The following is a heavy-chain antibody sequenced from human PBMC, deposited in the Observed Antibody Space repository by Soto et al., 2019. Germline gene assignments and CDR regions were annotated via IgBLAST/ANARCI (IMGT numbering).Heavy chain of an antibody. D-gene: IGHD3-9*01. Sequence: SGPTLVNPTQTLTLTCTFSGFSLSTSGMCVSWIRQPPGKALEWLALIDWDDDKYYSTSLKTRLTISKDTSKNQVVLTMTNMDPVDTATYYCARIRGHYDILTGYPSGYYYGMDVWGQGTTVTVSS. CDR3: ARIRGHYDILTGYPSGYYYGMDV. CDR1: GFSLSTSGMC. CDR2: IDWDDDK. J-gene: IGHJ6*02. V-gene: IGHV2-70*01.